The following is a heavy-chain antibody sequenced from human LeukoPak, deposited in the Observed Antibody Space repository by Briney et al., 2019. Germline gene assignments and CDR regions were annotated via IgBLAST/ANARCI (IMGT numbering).Heavy chain of an antibody. CDR1: GFTVNSNS. CDR3: VGRPYYYYGMNV. V-gene: IGHV3-53*01. J-gene: IGHJ6*02. Sequence: GGSLRLSCAASGFTVNSNSMSWVRQATGKGLECVAAIYSGDSTYYPDSVKGRFSISRDNSKNTLYLQMSSLRAEDTAIYYCVGRPYYYYGMNVWGQGTTVTVSS. CDR2: IYSGDST.